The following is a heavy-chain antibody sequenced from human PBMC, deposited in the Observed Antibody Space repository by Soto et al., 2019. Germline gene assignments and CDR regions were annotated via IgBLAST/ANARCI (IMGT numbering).Heavy chain of an antibody. D-gene: IGHD5-12*01. CDR2: ISYDGSNK. J-gene: IGHJ6*02. CDR3: AKEIFDTPPVLYSGYAPYYYYYGMDV. CDR1: GFTFSSYG. Sequence: PGGSLRLSCAASGFTFSSYGMHWVRQAPGKGLEWVAVISYDGSNKYYADSVKGRFTISRDNSKNTLYLQMNSLRAEDTAVYYCAKEIFDTPPVLYSGYAPYYYYYGMDVWGQGTTVTVSS. V-gene: IGHV3-30*18.